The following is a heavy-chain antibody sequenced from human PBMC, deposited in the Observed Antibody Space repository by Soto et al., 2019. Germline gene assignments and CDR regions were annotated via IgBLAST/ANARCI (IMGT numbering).Heavy chain of an antibody. V-gene: IGHV3-21*01. Sequence: PGGSLRLSCAASGFTFSSYSMNWVRQAPGKGLEWVSSISSSSSYIYYADSVKGRFTISRDNAKNSLYLQMNSLRAEDTAVYYCARSPTRIYGDPYYFDYWGQGTLVTVYS. J-gene: IGHJ4*02. CDR2: ISSSSSYI. CDR3: ARSPTRIYGDPYYFDY. D-gene: IGHD4-17*01. CDR1: GFTFSSYS.